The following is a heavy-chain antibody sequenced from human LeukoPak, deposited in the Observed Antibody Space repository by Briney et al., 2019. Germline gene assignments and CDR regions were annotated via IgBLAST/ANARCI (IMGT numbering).Heavy chain of an antibody. Sequence: GGSLRLSCAASGFTFSSYGMHWVRQAPGKGLEWVAFIRYDGSKKYYADSVKGRFTISRDNSKNTLYFQMNSLRAEDTAVYYCAKDGNEEWYQVLSLHNWGQGTLVTVSS. V-gene: IGHV3-30*02. CDR1: GFTFSSYG. CDR3: AKDGNEEWYQVLSLHN. CDR2: IRYDGSKK. D-gene: IGHD2-2*01. J-gene: IGHJ4*02.